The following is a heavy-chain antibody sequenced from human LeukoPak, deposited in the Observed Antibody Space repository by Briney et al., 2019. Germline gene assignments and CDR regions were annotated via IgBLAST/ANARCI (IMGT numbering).Heavy chain of an antibody. J-gene: IGHJ4*02. D-gene: IGHD2-15*01. CDR2: ISPDGGEI. CDR1: GFTFSNYC. V-gene: IGHV3-7*03. Sequence: PGGSLRLSCAASGFTFSNYCMSWVRQAPGKGLEWVASISPDGGEIHYVDSVKGRFTISRDNAKNSLFLQMNSLTAEDTAVYYCAKSGLNRFDYWGQGTLVTVSS. CDR3: AKSGLNRFDY.